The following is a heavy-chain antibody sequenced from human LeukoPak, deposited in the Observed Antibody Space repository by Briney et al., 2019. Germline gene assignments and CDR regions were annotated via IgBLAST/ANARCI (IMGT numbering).Heavy chain of an antibody. CDR2: IYTSGST. D-gene: IGHD3-10*01. V-gene: IGHV4-61*02. CDR1: GGSISSGSYY. CDR3: ARESPLLWGAFDI. Sequence: SETLSLTCTVSGGSISSGSYYWSWLRQPAGKGLEWIGRIYTSGSTNYNPSLKSRVTISVDTSKNQFSLKLSSVTAADTAVYYCARESPLLWGAFDIWGQGTMVTVSS. J-gene: IGHJ3*02.